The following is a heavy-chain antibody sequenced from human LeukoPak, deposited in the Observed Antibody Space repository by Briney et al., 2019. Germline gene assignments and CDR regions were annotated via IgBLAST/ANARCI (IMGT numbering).Heavy chain of an antibody. CDR2: IASARSST. CDR1: GFTFSSYW. Sequence: AGGSLRLSCAASGFTFSSYWMNWVRHAPGKGLVWVSRIASARSSTTYADSVKGRFSISRDNAKNTLYLQMNSLRVEDTAVYYCARGRPHGNDYWGQGTLVTVSS. V-gene: IGHV3-74*01. J-gene: IGHJ4*02. D-gene: IGHD4-23*01. CDR3: ARGRPHGNDY.